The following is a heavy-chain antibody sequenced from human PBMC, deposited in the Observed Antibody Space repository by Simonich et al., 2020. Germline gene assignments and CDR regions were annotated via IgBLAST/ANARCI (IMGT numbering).Heavy chain of an antibody. V-gene: IGHV3-48*01. CDR3: ARDSSYYAFDI. D-gene: IGHD5-12*01. CDR2: ISSSSSTI. J-gene: IGHJ3*02. CDR1: GLTYSTYS. Sequence: EVQLVESGGGLVQPGGSLRLSCAASGLTYSTYSMNWVRKAPGKGLEWVSYISSSSSTIYYADSVKGRFTISRDNAKNSLYLQMNSLRAEDTAVYYCARDSSYYAFDIWGQGTMVTVSS.